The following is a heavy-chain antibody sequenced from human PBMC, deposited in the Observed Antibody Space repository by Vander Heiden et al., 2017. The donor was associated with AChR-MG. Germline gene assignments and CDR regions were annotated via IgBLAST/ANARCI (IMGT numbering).Heavy chain of an antibody. V-gene: IGHV3-53*02. J-gene: IGHJ5*02. Sequence: EVQLVATGGGLIQPGGCLRLSCAPSAFPVSSSYMSWVRQAPGKGLEWVSVIYSGGSQYYADAVKGRFTISRDNSKNTMYLQIKSLSAEDTAVYCYARAPGDYDRWFDPWCQGTLITVSS. D-gene: IGHD4-17*01. CDR1: AFPVSSSY. CDR2: IYSGGSQ. CDR3: ARAPGDYDRWFDP.